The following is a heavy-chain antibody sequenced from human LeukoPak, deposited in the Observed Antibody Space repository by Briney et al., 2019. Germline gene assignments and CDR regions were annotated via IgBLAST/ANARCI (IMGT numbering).Heavy chain of an antibody. CDR1: GFTFDDYA. V-gene: IGHV3-9*01. CDR2: ISWNSGSI. D-gene: IGHD1-26*01. Sequence: PGRSLRLSCAASGFTFDDYAMHWVRQAPGKGLEWVSGISWNSGSIGYADSVKGRFTISRDNAQNSLYLQMNSLRVEDTAVYYCARVYSGVYFDYRGQGTLVTVSS. CDR3: ARVYSGVYFDY. J-gene: IGHJ4*02.